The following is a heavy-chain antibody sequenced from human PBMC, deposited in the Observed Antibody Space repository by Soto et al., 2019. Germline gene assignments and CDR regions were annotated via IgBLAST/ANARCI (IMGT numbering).Heavy chain of an antibody. CDR2: IFHGGST. CDR3: ARGGDYYFDH. D-gene: IGHD2-21*02. Sequence: SETLSLTCDVSGESISSGGFSWSWIRQPPGKGPEWIGYIFHGGSTYSNPSLKSRVAISLDRSKNQFSLKLRSVTAADTAVYYCARGGDYYFDHWGQGTLVTVS. V-gene: IGHV4-30-2*01. CDR1: GESISSGGFS. J-gene: IGHJ4*02.